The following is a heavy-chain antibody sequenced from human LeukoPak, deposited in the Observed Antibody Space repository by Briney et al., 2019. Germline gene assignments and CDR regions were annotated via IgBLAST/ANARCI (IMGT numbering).Heavy chain of an antibody. CDR1: GGSISSGSYY. Sequence: PSETLSLTCTVSGGSISSGSYYWSWIRQPAGKGLEWIGRIYTSGSTNYNPSLKSRVTISVATSKNQFSLKLSSVTAADTAVYYCARVRIAVAGNYYYYYGMDVWGQGTTVTVSS. J-gene: IGHJ6*02. CDR3: ARVRIAVAGNYYYYYGMDV. D-gene: IGHD6-19*01. CDR2: IYTSGST. V-gene: IGHV4-61*02.